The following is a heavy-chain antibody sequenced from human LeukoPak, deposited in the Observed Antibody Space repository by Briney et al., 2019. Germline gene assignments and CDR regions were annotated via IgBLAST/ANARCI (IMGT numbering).Heavy chain of an antibody. Sequence: GASVKVSCKASGGTFSSYAINWVRQAPGQGLEWMGGIIPIFGTANYAQKFQGRVTITADKSTSTAYMELSSLRSEDTAVYYCARDLPGAWGYWGQGTLVTVSS. CDR1: GGTFSSYA. J-gene: IGHJ4*02. D-gene: IGHD7-27*01. CDR2: IIPIFGTA. CDR3: ARDLPGAWGY. V-gene: IGHV1-69*06.